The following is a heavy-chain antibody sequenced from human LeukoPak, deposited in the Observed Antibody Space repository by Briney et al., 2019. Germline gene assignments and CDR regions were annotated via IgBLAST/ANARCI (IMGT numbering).Heavy chain of an antibody. CDR3: ANGVYYDSSGYHGFDY. V-gene: IGHV3-30*02. D-gene: IGHD3-22*01. CDR2: IRYDGSNK. J-gene: IGHJ4*02. CDR1: GFTFSSYG. Sequence: GGSLRLSCAASGFTFSSYGMHWVRQAPGKGLEWVAFIRYDGSNKYYADSVKGRFTISRDNSKNTLYLQMNSLRAEDTAVYYCANGVYYDSSGYHGFDYWGQGTLVTVSS.